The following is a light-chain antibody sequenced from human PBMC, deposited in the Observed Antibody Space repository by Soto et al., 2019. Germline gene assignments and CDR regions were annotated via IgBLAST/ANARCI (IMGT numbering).Light chain of an antibody. J-gene: IGKJ2*01. V-gene: IGKV1-39*01. CDR2: TAS. Sequence: DIKMTQSPSSLSASVGDRVTITCRASQYISNYLNWYQQKSGTAPKLLIHTASTLQSGVPSRFSGRGSGADFTLTISSVQPDDFAIYFCQQSYSPPPTFGQGTTLEIK. CDR3: QQSYSPPPT. CDR1: QYISNY.